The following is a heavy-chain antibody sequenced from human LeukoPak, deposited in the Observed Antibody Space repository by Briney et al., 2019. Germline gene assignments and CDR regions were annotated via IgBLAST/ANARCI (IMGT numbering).Heavy chain of an antibody. V-gene: IGHV3-23*01. CDR3: AKGPIMITFGGVIGD. Sequence: GGSLRLSCAASGFTFSSYAMSWVRQAPGKGLEWVSAISGSGGSTNYADSVKGRFTISRDNSKNTLYLQMNSLRAEDTAVYYCAKGPIMITFGGVIGDWGQGTLVTVSS. CDR1: GFTFSSYA. D-gene: IGHD3-16*02. CDR2: ISGSGGST. J-gene: IGHJ4*02.